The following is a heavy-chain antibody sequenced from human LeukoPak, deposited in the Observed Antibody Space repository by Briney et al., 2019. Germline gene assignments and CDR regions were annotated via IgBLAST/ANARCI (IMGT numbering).Heavy chain of an antibody. D-gene: IGHD3-22*01. Sequence: SETLSLTCAVYGVSFSGYYWSWIRQPPGKGLEWIGEINHSGSTNYNPSLKSRVTILVDTSKNQFSLKLSSVTAADTAVYYCARGPHPYYYDSSGYYYFDYWGQGTLVTVSS. CDR3: ARGPHPYYYDSSGYYYFDY. J-gene: IGHJ4*02. CDR2: INHSGST. CDR1: GVSFSGYY. V-gene: IGHV4-34*01.